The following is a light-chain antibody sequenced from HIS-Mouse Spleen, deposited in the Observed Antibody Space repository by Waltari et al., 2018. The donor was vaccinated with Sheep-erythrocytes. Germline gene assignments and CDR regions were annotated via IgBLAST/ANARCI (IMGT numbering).Light chain of an antibody. J-gene: IGLJ3*02. CDR2: DVS. Sequence: QYALTQPASVSGSPGQSITISCTGTSSDGGGSNYVSWYQQHPGKAPKLLIYDVSNRPSGVSNRFSGSKSGNTASLTISGLQAEDEADYYCSSYTSSSTSWVFGGGTKLTVL. CDR1: SSDGGGSNY. CDR3: SSYTSSSTSWV. V-gene: IGLV2-14*03.